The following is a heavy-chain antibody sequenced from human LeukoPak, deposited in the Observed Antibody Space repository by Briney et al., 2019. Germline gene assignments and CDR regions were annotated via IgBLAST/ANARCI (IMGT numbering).Heavy chain of an antibody. J-gene: IGHJ6*02. CDR3: AREYCGGDCYGKYYYYYGMDV. Sequence: ASVKVSCKASGYTFTGYYMHWVRQAPGQGLEWMGIINPGGGSTNYAQKFQGRVTMTRDTSTSTVYMELSSLRSEDTAVYYCAREYCGGDCYGKYYYYYGMDVWGQGTTVTVSS. CDR1: GYTFTGYY. V-gene: IGHV1-46*01. D-gene: IGHD2-21*02. CDR2: INPGGGST.